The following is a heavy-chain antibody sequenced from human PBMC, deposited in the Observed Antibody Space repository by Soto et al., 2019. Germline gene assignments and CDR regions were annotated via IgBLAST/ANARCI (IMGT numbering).Heavy chain of an antibody. CDR1: GFTFSRYA. V-gene: IGHV3-30-3*01. J-gene: IGHJ4*02. CDR2: ISYDGSNK. Sequence: GGSLRLSCAASGFTFSRYAVHWVRQAPGKGLEWVTLISYDGSNKYYADSVKGRFTVSRDNSKNTLYLQMNGLRPEDTAVYYCARREAFDDWGQGTLVIVSS. CDR3: ARREAFDD.